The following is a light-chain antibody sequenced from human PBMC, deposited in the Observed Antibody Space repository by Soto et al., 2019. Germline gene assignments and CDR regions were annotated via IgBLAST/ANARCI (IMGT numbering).Light chain of an antibody. CDR3: QQGNTWPWT. CDR1: QSVGIS. Sequence: EIVLTQSPATLSLSPGERATLSCRASQSVGISLAWYQQKLGQAPRLLIYAASDRATGIPGRFSGSGSGTDFTLIISSLEPEDFAFYYCQQGNTWPWTFGQGTKVDIK. J-gene: IGKJ1*01. CDR2: AAS. V-gene: IGKV3-11*01.